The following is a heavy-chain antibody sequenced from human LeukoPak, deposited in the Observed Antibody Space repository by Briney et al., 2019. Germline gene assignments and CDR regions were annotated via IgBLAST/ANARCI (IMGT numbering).Heavy chain of an antibody. CDR1: GFSFDDYG. CDR2: INGNGGST. CDR3: ARDGPVGELPD. J-gene: IGHJ4*02. Sequence: GGSLRLACAPSGFSFDDYGISWVRQAPGKGLGGVSGINGNGGSTGYADTVKGRFTISRDNAKNPLYLQMTSLRAEDTALYHCARDGPVGELPDWGQGTLVTVSS. D-gene: IGHD3-10*01. V-gene: IGHV3-20*01.